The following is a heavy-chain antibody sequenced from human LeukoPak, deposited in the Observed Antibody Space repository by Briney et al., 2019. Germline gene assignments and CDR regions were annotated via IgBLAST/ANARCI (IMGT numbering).Heavy chain of an antibody. CDR2: ISGSGTTT. Sequence: GGSLRLSCAASGFPFSSYAMNWVRQAPGKGLECVSSISGSGTTTYYADSVKGRFTISRDNSKNTLYLQMNSLRAEDTATYYCAKGIVAVPPEDWFDPWGQGTLVTVSS. V-gene: IGHV3-23*01. D-gene: IGHD2-2*01. J-gene: IGHJ5*02. CDR1: GFPFSSYA. CDR3: AKGIVAVPPEDWFDP.